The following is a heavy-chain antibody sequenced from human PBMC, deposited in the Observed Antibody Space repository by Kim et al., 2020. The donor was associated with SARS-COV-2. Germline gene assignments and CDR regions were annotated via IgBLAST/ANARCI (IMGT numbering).Heavy chain of an antibody. CDR3: AKDGQWSFDY. CDR2: ISGSGDST. J-gene: IGHJ4*02. D-gene: IGHD2-8*01. V-gene: IGHV3-23*01. CDR1: GFTFNVYA. Sequence: GGSLRLSCTASGFTFNVYAMNWVRQAPGKGPEWVSAISGSGDSTYYSDSVRGRFIISRDNSKSTLHLQINSVRAEDTAQYYCAKDGQWSFDYWGQGTPAT.